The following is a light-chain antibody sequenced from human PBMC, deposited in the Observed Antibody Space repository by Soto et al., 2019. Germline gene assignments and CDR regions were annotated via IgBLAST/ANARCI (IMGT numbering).Light chain of an antibody. V-gene: IGKV1-12*01. CDR3: QQGSRFPFT. CDR1: QNVSPW. J-gene: IGKJ3*01. Sequence: DIQITQSPSSVSASVGDGVTVPCRASQNVSPWLTWYQQTPGKAPNLLIYGASTLQRGVPSRFSGSGSGTEFTLTISSLQPEDFAIYFCQQGSRFPFTFGPGTRVDFK. CDR2: GAS.